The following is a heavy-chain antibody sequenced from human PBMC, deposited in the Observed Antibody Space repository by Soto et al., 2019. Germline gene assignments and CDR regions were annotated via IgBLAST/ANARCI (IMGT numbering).Heavy chain of an antibody. V-gene: IGHV1-46*01. CDR2: INPSGGST. Sequence: QVQLVQSGAEVKKPGASVKVSCKASGYTFTSYYMHWVRQAPGQGLEWMGIINPSGGSTSYAQKFQRRVTMTRDTSTSTVYMELSSLRSEDTAVYYCAREGRSITMIVVLLPFDFWGQGTLVTVSS. CDR1: GYTFTSYY. CDR3: AREGRSITMIVVLLPFDF. J-gene: IGHJ4*02. D-gene: IGHD3-22*01.